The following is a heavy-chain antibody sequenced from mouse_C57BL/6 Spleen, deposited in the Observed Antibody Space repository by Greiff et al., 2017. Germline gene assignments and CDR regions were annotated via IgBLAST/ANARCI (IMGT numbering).Heavy chain of an antibody. CDR1: GYTFTNYW. CDR3: ARGESYYFDY. CDR2: IYPGGGYT. Sequence: QVQLQQSGAELVRPGTSVKMSCKASGYTFTNYWIGWAKQRPGHGLEWIGDIYPGGGYTNYNEKFKGKATLTADKSSSTAYMQFSSLTSEDSAIYCCARGESYYFDYWGQGTTLTVSS. V-gene: IGHV1-63*01. J-gene: IGHJ2*01.